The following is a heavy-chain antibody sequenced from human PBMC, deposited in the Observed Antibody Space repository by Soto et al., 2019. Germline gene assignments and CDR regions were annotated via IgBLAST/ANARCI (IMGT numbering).Heavy chain of an antibody. CDR1: GGSVRDGSYY. J-gene: IGHJ4*02. CDR2: IYHSGST. D-gene: IGHD1-7*01. V-gene: IGHV4-61*01. CDR3: AGYNRNYYFDH. Sequence: YLTCTVSGGSVRDGSYYWSWLRQPPGKGLEWIGHIYHSGSTIYNPSLKSRVTISIYTSKTQFSLNLNSMTAADTAVYYRAGYNRNYYFDHWCQGTLLTVSS.